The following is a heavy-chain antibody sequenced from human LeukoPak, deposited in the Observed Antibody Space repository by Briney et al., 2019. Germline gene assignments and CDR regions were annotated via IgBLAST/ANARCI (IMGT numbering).Heavy chain of an antibody. J-gene: IGHJ6*03. Sequence: EASVKVSCKASGGTFSSYAISWVRQAPGQGLEWMGGIIPIFGTANYAQKFQGRVTITADESTSTAYMELSSLRSEDTAVYYCAREMSGYSYDGNYYYHYMDVWGKGTTVTVSS. CDR1: GGTFSSYA. CDR3: AREMSGYSYDGNYYYHYMDV. CDR2: IIPIFGTA. D-gene: IGHD5-18*01. V-gene: IGHV1-69*01.